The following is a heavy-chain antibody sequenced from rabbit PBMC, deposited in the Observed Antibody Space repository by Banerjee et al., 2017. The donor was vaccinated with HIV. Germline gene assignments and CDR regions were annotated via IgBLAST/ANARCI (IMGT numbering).Heavy chain of an antibody. V-gene: IGHV1S40*01. Sequence: QSLEESGGDLVKPGASLTLTCTASGFSFSSSYWICWVRQAPGKGLEWIACIYGGSSGTTYYASWAKGRFTISKTSSTTVTLQMTSLTAADTATYFCARRSGGYDLWGPGTLVTVS. CDR2: IYGGSSGTT. D-gene: IGHD1-1*01. CDR3: ARRSGGYDL. CDR1: GFSFSSSYW. J-gene: IGHJ4*01.